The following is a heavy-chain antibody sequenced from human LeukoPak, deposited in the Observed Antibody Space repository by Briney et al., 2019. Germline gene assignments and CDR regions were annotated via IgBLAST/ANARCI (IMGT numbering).Heavy chain of an antibody. J-gene: IGHJ4*02. CDR1: GLPIADFA. CDR3: AKESGKFDY. CDR2: ISGDGVST. V-gene: IGHV3-43*02. Sequence: GGSLRLSCVASGLPIADFAMHWVRQAPGKGLEWVSLISGDGVSTFYADSVKGRFSIPRDNSKNSLYLEINSLRTEDAAMYYCAKESGKFDYWGQGTLVAVSS.